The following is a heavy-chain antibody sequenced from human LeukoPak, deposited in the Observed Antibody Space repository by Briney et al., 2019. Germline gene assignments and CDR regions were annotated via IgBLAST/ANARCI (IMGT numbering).Heavy chain of an antibody. J-gene: IGHJ4*02. Sequence: GGSLRLSCVASGDIFSSYAINWVRQAPGKGLEWVSAIGGGKTTYYADSVKGRFTVSRDNSKNTVFSQMDSLNVEDTAIYYCATGRGWYLTLPTLEYWGQGTLVTVSS. CDR2: IGGGKTT. CDR3: ATGRGWYLTLPTLEY. D-gene: IGHD6-19*01. V-gene: IGHV3-23*01. CDR1: GDIFSSYA.